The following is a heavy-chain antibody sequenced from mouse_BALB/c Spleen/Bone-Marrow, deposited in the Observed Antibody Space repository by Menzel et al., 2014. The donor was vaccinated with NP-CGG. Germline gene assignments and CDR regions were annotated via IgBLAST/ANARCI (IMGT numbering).Heavy chain of an antibody. V-gene: IGHV5-17*02. CDR3: ARKGAMITHYYAMDY. CDR1: GFTFSSFG. J-gene: IGHJ4*01. CDR2: ISNGSSTI. D-gene: IGHD2-4*01. Sequence: EVHLVESGGGLVQPGGSRKLSCAASGFTFSSFGMHWVRRAPEKGLEWVAYISNGSSTIYYADTMKGRFTISRDNPKNTLFLQMTSLRSEDTAMYYCARKGAMITHYYAMDYWGQGTSVTVSS.